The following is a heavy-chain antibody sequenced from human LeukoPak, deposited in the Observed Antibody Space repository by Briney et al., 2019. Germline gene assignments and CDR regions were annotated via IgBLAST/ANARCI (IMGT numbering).Heavy chain of an antibody. D-gene: IGHD3-22*01. J-gene: IGHJ4*02. CDR3: TTTHNYFNSRAYFTSRDY. CDR2: IKSRSDGGTI. V-gene: IGHV3-15*01. Sequence: PGGSLRLSCAASGLSFSEAGLTWIRQAPGGRLEWVGRIKSRSDGGTIDYAALVKGRFTISRDDSKAIFYLQMSSLKTEDTAVYYCTTTHNYFNSRAYFTSRDYWGQGTLVTVSS. CDR1: GLSFSEAG.